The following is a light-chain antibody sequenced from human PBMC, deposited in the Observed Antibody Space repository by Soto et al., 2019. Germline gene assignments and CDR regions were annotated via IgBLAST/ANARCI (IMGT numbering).Light chain of an antibody. J-gene: IGLJ3*02. CDR3: QVWDSSSDHWV. CDR2: DDI. CDR1: NIENKS. V-gene: IGLV3-21*02. Sequence: SSELTQPPSVSVAPGQTARLPCRGTNIENKSVHWYQQKPGQAPVLVVYDDIERPSGIPERFSGSNSGNTATLSISRVEAGDEDDYYCQVWDSSSDHWVFGGGTKLTVL.